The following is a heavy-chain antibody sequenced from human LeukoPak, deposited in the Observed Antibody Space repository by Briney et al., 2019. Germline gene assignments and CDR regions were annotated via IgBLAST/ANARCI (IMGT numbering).Heavy chain of an antibody. CDR2: IYYSGST. V-gene: IGHV4-39*07. Sequence: SETLSLTCTVSGGSISSSSYYWGWIRQPPGKGLEWIGSIYYSGSTYYNPSLKSRVTISVDTSKNQVSLKLSSVTAADTAVYYCARGRYGWLPFDYWGQGTLVTVSS. CDR3: ARGRYGWLPFDY. CDR1: GGSISSSSYY. J-gene: IGHJ4*02. D-gene: IGHD3-16*01.